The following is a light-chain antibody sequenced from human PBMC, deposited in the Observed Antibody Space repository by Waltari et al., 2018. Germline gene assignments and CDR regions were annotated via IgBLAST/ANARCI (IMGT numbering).Light chain of an antibody. CDR3: QHYNSYPLT. J-gene: IGKJ4*01. V-gene: IGKV1-5*03. CDR2: RAS. Sequence: DIQLTQSPSTLPASVGDRVPITCRASQSVRTWLAWYQQKPGKAPKLLIYRASILESGVPSRFSGSGSGTEFTLTISSLQPEDFATYFCQHYNSYPLTFGGGTKVDI. CDR1: QSVRTW.